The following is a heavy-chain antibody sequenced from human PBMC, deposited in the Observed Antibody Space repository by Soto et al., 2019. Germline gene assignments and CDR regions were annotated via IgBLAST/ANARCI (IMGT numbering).Heavy chain of an antibody. D-gene: IGHD3-22*01. CDR2: ISSSSSYI. CDR1: GFTFSSYS. Sequence: GGSLRLSCAASGFTFSSYSMNWVRQAPGKGLEWVSSISSSSSYIYYADSVKGRFTISRDNAKNSLYLQMNSLRAEDTAVYYYARDYYDSSVFYELQLYYYYGMAVWGKGTTVPVSS. V-gene: IGHV3-21*01. J-gene: IGHJ6*04. CDR3: ARDYYDSSVFYELQLYYYYGMAV.